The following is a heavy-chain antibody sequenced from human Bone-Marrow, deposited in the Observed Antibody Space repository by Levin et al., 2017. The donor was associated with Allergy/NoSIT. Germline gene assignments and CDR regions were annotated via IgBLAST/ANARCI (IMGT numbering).Heavy chain of an antibody. Sequence: GGSLRLSCAASGFTFSSYGMHWVRQAPGKGLEWVAVISYDGSNKYYADSVKGRFTISRDNSKNTLYLQMNSLRAEDTAVYYCAKAAALTPQFTIFGVVIVPRSRAFYYYGMDVWGQGTTVTVSS. D-gene: IGHD3-3*01. CDR3: AKAAALTPQFTIFGVVIVPRSRAFYYYGMDV. J-gene: IGHJ6*02. CDR1: GFTFSSYG. CDR2: ISYDGSNK. V-gene: IGHV3-30*18.